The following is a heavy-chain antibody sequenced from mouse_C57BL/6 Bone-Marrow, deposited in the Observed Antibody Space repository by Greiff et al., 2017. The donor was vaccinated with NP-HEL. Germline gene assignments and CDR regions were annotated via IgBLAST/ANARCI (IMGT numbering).Heavy chain of an antibody. D-gene: IGHD2-4*01. V-gene: IGHV1-19*01. Sequence: VQLQQSGPVLVKPGASVKMSCKASGYTFTDYYMNWVKQSHGKSLEWIGVIIPYNGGTSYNQKFKGKATLTVDKSSSTAYMELNSLTSEDYAVYYCARRWDYPFDYWGQGTTLTVSS. CDR2: IIPYNGGT. CDR1: GYTFTDYY. CDR3: ARRWDYPFDY. J-gene: IGHJ2*01.